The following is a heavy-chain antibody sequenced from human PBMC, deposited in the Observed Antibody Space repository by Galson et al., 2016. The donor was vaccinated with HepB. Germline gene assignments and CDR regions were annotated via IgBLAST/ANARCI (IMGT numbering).Heavy chain of an antibody. CDR1: GFTFSMYW. V-gene: IGHV3-7*03. J-gene: IGHJ4*02. CDR3: ARDKAYNRFDF. D-gene: IGHD1-14*01. CDR2: INQAGSTR. Sequence: SLRLSCAASGFTFSMYWMSWVRQAPGKGLEWLANINQAGSTRNHVDSVEGRFTISRDNAKNSVFLQMNNLRAEDTAVYYCARDKAYNRFDFWGQGTLVTVSS.